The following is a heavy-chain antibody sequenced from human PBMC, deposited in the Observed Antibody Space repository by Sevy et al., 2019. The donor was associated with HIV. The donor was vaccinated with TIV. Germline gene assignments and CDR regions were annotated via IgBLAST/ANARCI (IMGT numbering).Heavy chain of an antibody. Sequence: SETLSLTCAVYGGSFSGYYWSWIRQPPGKGLEWIGEINHSGSTNYNPSLKSRLTISVDTSKNQFSLKLSSVTAADTAVYYCARGFPAGAFDIWGQGTMVTVSS. V-gene: IGHV4-34*01. CDR3: ARGFPAGAFDI. J-gene: IGHJ3*02. CDR1: GGSFSGYY. CDR2: INHSGST. D-gene: IGHD6-13*01.